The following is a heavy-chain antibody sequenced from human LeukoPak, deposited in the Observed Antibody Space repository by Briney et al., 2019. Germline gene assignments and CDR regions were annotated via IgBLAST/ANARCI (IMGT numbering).Heavy chain of an antibody. CDR3: ARLEGMGFADYDILTGLDY. J-gene: IGHJ4*02. CDR1: GFTFSSYA. Sequence: GGSLRLSCAASGFTFSSYAMSWVRQAPGKGLEWVSAISGSGGSTYYADSVKGRFTISRDNSKNTLYLQMNSLTAADTAVYYCARLEGMGFADYDILTGLDYWGQGTLVTVSS. D-gene: IGHD3-9*01. V-gene: IGHV3-23*01. CDR2: ISGSGGST.